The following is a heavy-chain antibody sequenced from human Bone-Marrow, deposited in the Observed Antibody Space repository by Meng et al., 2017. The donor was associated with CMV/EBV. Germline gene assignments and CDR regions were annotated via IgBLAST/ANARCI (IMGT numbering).Heavy chain of an antibody. D-gene: IGHD1-20*01. J-gene: IGHJ4*02. CDR1: GYTFTSYY. Sequence: ASVKVSCKASGYTFTSYYMHWVRQAPGQGLEWMGIINPSGGSTSYAQKFQGRVTMTRDTSTSTVYMELGSLRSEDTAVYYCARDRSPNWNLGYFDYWGQGTLVTVSS. CDR3: ARDRSPNWNLGYFDY. CDR2: INPSGGST. V-gene: IGHV1-46*01.